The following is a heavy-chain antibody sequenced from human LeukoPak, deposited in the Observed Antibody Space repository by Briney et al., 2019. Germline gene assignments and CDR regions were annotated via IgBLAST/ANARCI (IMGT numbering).Heavy chain of an antibody. Sequence: GGSLRLSCAASGFTFDDYAMHWVRQAPGKGLEWVSGISWNSGSIGYADSVKGRFTISRDNAKNSLYLQMNSLRAEDTAVYYCARDQSSITIFGVVDPPYYYYGMDVWGQGTTVTVSS. J-gene: IGHJ6*02. CDR2: ISWNSGSI. CDR3: ARDQSSITIFGVVDPPYYYYGMDV. V-gene: IGHV3-9*01. D-gene: IGHD3-3*01. CDR1: GFTFDDYA.